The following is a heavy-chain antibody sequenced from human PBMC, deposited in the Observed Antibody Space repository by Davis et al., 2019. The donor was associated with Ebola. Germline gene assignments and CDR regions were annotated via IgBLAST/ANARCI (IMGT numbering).Heavy chain of an antibody. CDR1: GFVFSSYV. J-gene: IGHJ3*02. CDR3: AKDTSNIWFDI. V-gene: IGHV3-23*01. CDR2: LGTSADT. D-gene: IGHD1-26*01. Sequence: GESLKIPCAASGFVFSSYVMSWVRQAPGKGLEWVSTLGTSADTYYAESVKGRFTISRDNSKNTLYLQMNGLRVEDTAIYYCAKDTSNIWFDIWGQGTMVTVSS.